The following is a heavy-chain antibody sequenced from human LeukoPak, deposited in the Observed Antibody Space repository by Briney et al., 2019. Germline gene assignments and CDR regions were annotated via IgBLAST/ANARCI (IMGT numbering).Heavy chain of an antibody. D-gene: IGHD6-6*01. CDR3: ARGPHIAARPPHKFDY. V-gene: IGHV1-2*02. Sequence: ASVKVSCKASGYTFTGYYMYWVRQAPGQGLEWMGWINPNSGGTNYAQKFQGRVTMTRDTSISTAYMELSRLRSDDTAVYYCARGPHIAARPPHKFDYWGQGTLVTVSS. CDR2: INPNSGGT. J-gene: IGHJ4*02. CDR1: GYTFTGYY.